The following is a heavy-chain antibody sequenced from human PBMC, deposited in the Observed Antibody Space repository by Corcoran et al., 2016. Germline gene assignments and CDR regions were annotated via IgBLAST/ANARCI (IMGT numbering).Heavy chain of an antibody. D-gene: IGHD2-2*01. Sequence: QLQESGPGLVKPSQTLSLTCTVSGGSISSAESHWGWVRQDPGKGLEWIGYISYSANTAYNPSLRSRLTISLDRSANQFSLRLNSVTAADSAVYYCVRVRTGTSSYDYWGQGTLVTASS. V-gene: IGHV4-31*03. CDR3: VRVRTGTSSYDY. J-gene: IGHJ4*02. CDR2: ISYSANT. CDR1: GGSISSAESH.